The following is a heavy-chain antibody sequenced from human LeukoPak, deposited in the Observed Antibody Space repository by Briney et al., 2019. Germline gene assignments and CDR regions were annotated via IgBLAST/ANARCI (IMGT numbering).Heavy chain of an antibody. CDR2: IKQDGSEK. CDR1: GLILRSYW. J-gene: IGHJ4*02. V-gene: IGHV3-7*01. D-gene: IGHD7-27*01. CDR3: ARPDPGAFDY. Sequence: GGPLRLSCEASGLILRSYWMSWVRQVPGKGLEWVANIKQDGSEKYNVDSEKGRFIISRDNAKNSLYLQMNSLRVEDTAVYYCARPDPGAFDYWGQGTLVTVSS.